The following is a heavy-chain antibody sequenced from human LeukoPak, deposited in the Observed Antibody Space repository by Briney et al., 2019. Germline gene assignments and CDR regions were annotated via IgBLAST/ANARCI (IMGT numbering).Heavy chain of an antibody. CDR1: GFTFSNFA. J-gene: IGHJ4*02. Sequence: PGGSLRLSCAASGFTFSNFAMNWVRQAPGKGLEWVSTISGSGGITYYADSVKGRFTISRDNAKNSLYLQMNSLRAEDTAVYYCARDDGGVSDYWGQGTLVTVSS. V-gene: IGHV3-23*01. CDR2: ISGSGGIT. CDR3: ARDDGGVSDY.